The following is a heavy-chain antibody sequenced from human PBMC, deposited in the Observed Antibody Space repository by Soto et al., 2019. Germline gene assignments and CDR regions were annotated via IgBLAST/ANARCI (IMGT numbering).Heavy chain of an antibody. V-gene: IGHV4-34*01. CDR2: INHSGST. D-gene: IGHD3-10*01. Sequence: SETLSLTCAVYGGSFSGYYWSWIRQPPGKGLEWIGEINHSGSTNYNPSLKSRVTISVDTSKNQFSLKLSSVTAADTAVYYCARGRRTVVRGEARFDYWGQGTLVTVSS. CDR3: ARGRRTVVRGEARFDY. J-gene: IGHJ4*02. CDR1: GGSFSGYY.